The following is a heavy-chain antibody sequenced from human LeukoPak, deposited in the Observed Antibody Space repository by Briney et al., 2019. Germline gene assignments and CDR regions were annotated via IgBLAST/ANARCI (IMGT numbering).Heavy chain of an antibody. Sequence: GGSLRLSCAASGFTFSSYAMSWVRQAPGKGLEWVSAISGSGSRYYADSVKGRFTISRDNSKNTLYLQMNSLKAEDTAVYYCAKGLQWELPFDYWGPGTLVTVSS. CDR3: AKGLQWELPFDY. CDR1: GFTFSSYA. CDR2: ISGSGSR. J-gene: IGHJ4*02. D-gene: IGHD1-26*01. V-gene: IGHV3-23*01.